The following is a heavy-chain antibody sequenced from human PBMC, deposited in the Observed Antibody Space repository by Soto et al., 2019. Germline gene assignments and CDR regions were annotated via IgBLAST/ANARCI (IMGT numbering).Heavy chain of an antibody. Sequence: QVQLVQSGTEVKKPGASVKVSCKASGYTFTNYDINWVRQATGQGLEWMGWMNPNSGNTGYAQKFQGRVTMTKNTSISTADMQLSSLRSEDTAVDYCARMGVGATEDYWGQGTLVTVSS. J-gene: IGHJ4*02. CDR1: GYTFTNYD. CDR3: ARMGVGATEDY. D-gene: IGHD1-26*01. V-gene: IGHV1-8*01. CDR2: MNPNSGNT.